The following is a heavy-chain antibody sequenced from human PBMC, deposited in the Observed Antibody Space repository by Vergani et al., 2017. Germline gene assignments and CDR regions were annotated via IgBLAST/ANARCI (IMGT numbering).Heavy chain of an antibody. D-gene: IGHD4-23*01. Sequence: QLQLQQSGPGLVKPSETLFLTCTVSADSISSGSYYWGWIRQPPGKSLEWIGSIYYSGLTYYNPSLKSRVAISVDTSKNQFSLKLSSVTAADTAVYYCARGKIYGGNSDFDYWGQGTLVTVSS. CDR2: IYYSGLT. CDR3: ARGKIYGGNSDFDY. CDR1: ADSISSGSYY. J-gene: IGHJ4*02. V-gene: IGHV4-39*01.